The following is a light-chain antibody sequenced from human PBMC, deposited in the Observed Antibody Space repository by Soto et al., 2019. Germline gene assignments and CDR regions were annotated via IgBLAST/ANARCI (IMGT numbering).Light chain of an antibody. V-gene: IGKV3-15*01. CDR1: QSVSSN. J-gene: IGKJ1*01. Sequence: EIMMTQSPGTLSASPGERATLSCRASQSVSSNLAWYQQKPGQAPRLLIYAVSTRATGIPARFSGCGSGTEFTLTISSLQSEDFAVYYCQQYHKWPLTFGQGTKVEIK. CDR2: AVS. CDR3: QQYHKWPLT.